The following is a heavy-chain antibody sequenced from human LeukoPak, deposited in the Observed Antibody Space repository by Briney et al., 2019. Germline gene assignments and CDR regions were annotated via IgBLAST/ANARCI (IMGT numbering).Heavy chain of an antibody. CDR2: MNPSGGST. CDR1: GYTFSSHY. CDR3: ARGPRITLIRGGQWYHYMDV. D-gene: IGHD3-10*01. J-gene: IGHJ6*03. V-gene: IGHV1-46*01. Sequence: ASVKVSCKASGYTFSSHYIHWVRQAPGQGLEWMGLMNPSGGSTNYAQKLQGRVTMTRDTSTSTVYMELSSLRSEDTAVYHCARGPRITLIRGGQWYHYMDVWGKGTTVTISS.